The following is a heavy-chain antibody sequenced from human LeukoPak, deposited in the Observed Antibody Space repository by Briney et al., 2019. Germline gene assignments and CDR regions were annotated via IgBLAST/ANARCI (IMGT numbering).Heavy chain of an antibody. V-gene: IGHV3-74*01. D-gene: IGHD3-22*01. CDR3: AATFYDSSAYDAFDI. J-gene: IGHJ3*02. Sequence: PGGSLRLSCAASGFTFSSYWMHWVRQAPGKGLVWVSRINSDGSSTIYADSVKGRLTISRDNAKNTLYLQINSLRVEDTAVYYCAATFYDSSAYDAFDIWGQGTMVTVSS. CDR2: INSDGSST. CDR1: GFTFSSYW.